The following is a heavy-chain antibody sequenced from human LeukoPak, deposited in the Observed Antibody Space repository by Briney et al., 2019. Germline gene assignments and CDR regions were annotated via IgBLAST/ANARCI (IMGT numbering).Heavy chain of an antibody. V-gene: IGHV3-23*01. CDR1: GFTFSSFA. J-gene: IGHJ4*02. Sequence: GGSLRLSCAASGFTFSSFAINWVRQAPGKGLEWVSGISGSGGNTHYADSVKGRFTISRDNSKNRLFLQMNSLRVEDTAVYFCTKTGSRDQGGLDYWGQGTLVTVSS. CDR2: ISGSGGNT. D-gene: IGHD3-10*01. CDR3: TKTGSRDQGGLDY.